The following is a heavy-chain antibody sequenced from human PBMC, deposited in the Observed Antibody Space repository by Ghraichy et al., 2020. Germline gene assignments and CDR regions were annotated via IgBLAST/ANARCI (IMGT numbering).Heavy chain of an antibody. D-gene: IGHD3-10*01. J-gene: IGHJ4*02. CDR3: ATDYIRGRHEPSDY. CDR1: GYTLTELS. V-gene: IGHV1-24*01. CDR2: FDPEDGET. Sequence: ASVKVTCKVSGYTLTELSMHWVRQAPGKGLEWMGGFDPEDGETIYAQKFQGRVTMTEDTSTDTAYMELSSLRSEDTAVYYCATDYIRGRHEPSDYWGQGTLVTVSS.